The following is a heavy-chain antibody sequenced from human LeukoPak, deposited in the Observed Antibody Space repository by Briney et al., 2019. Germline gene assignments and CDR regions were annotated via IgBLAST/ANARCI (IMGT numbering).Heavy chain of an antibody. Sequence: SETLSLTCTVSGGSISSSSYYWGWIRQPPGKGLEWIGSIDYSGSTYYNPSLKSRVTISVDTSKNQFSLKLSSVTAADTAVYYCARGSYSSSSRRDYWGQGTLVTVSS. CDR2: IDYSGST. D-gene: IGHD6-6*01. J-gene: IGHJ4*02. CDR3: ARGSYSSSSRRDY. CDR1: GGSISSSSYY. V-gene: IGHV4-39*07.